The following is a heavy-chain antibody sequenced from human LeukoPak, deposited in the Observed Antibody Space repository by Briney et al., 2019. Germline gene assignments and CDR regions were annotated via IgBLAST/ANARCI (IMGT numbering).Heavy chain of an antibody. V-gene: IGHV3-30*04. CDR2: ISYDGSNK. CDR1: GGTFSSYA. Sequence: SCKASGGTFSSYAMHWVRQAPGKGLEWVAVISYDGSNKYYADSVKGRFTISRDNSKNTLYLQMNSLRAEDTAVYYCARDQARVTTCPGDYWGQGTVVTVSS. D-gene: IGHD3-22*01. CDR3: ARDQARVTTCPGDY. J-gene: IGHJ4*02.